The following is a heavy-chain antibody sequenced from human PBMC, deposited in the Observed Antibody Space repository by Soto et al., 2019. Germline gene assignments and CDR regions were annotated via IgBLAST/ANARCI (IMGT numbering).Heavy chain of an antibody. D-gene: IGHD2-15*01. J-gene: IGHJ4*02. CDR1: GFTFSYG. Sequence: VQLLESGGGLIQPGGSLRLSCAASGFTFSYGIHWLRQAPGKGLEWVAYISYESSNKFYGYSVKGRFTISRDNSKNTQFLQMNRLRAEDTAVYYCAKLVIGYCSGNTCDDYWGQGTLVAVSS. CDR3: AKLVIGYCSGNTCDDY. V-gene: IGHV3-30*18. CDR2: ISYESSNK.